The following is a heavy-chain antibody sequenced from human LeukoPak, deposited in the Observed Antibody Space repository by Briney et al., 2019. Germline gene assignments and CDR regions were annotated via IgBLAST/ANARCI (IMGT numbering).Heavy chain of an antibody. D-gene: IGHD1-26*01. V-gene: IGHV3-15*01. J-gene: IGHJ4*02. CDR2: IKSKTDGGTT. Sequence: GGSLRLSCAASGFTFSNAWMSWVRQAPGKGLEWVGRIKSKTDGGTTDYAAPVKGRFTISRDDSKNTLYLQMNSLKTEDTAVYYCTSSDYGGSYSSAPYWGQGTLVTVSS. CDR3: TSSDYGGSYSSAPY. CDR1: GFTFSNAW.